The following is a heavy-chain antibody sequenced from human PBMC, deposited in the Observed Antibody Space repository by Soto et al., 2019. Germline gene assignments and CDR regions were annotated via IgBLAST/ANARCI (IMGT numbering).Heavy chain of an antibody. V-gene: IGHV1-8*01. CDR1: GYTFTSYD. CDR3: ARGLEYAGMDV. CDR2: MNPNSGNT. Sequence: QVQLVQSGAEVKKPGASVKVSCKASGYTFTSYDINWVRQATGQGLEWMAWMNPNSGNTGYAQKFQGRVTMTRNTXXXXXXXXXXXXXXXXXXVXYCARGLEYAGMDVWGQGTTVTVSS. J-gene: IGHJ6*02. D-gene: IGHD2-2*01.